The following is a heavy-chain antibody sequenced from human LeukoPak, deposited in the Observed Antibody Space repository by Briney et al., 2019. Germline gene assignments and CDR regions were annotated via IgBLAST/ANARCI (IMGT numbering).Heavy chain of an antibody. CDR2: ISGSGGST. Sequence: GGSLRLSCAASGVTFSSYAMSWVRQAPGKGLEWVSTISGSGGSTYYADSVKGRFTISRDNSKNTLSLQMNSLRAEDTAVYYCARSQGGTMSLRHFDLWGRGTLVTVSS. D-gene: IGHD3-22*01. CDR3: ARSQGGTMSLRHFDL. J-gene: IGHJ2*01. V-gene: IGHV3-23*01. CDR1: GVTFSSYA.